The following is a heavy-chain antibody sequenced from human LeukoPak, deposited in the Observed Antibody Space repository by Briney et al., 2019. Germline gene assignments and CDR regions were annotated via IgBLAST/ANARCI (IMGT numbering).Heavy chain of an antibody. Sequence: GGSLRLSCAASGFNFKYAWMNWVRQVPGKGLEWVGRIRTKIEGETRDYPAPVKGRFIISRDDSKTTLYLQMNGLKTEDSAVYYCTTERNWELLRPYGLDIWGQGTTVIVSS. D-gene: IGHD1-26*01. CDR1: GFNFKYAW. CDR2: IRTKIEGETR. V-gene: IGHV3-15*01. J-gene: IGHJ6*02. CDR3: TTERNWELLRPYGLDI.